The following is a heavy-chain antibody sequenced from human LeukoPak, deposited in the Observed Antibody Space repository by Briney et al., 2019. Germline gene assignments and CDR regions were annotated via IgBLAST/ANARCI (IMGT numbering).Heavy chain of an antibody. CDR1: CFNFLDYW. CDR3: ARDHRYAFDN. J-gene: IGHJ4*01. D-gene: IGHD5-12*01. Sequence: GGAPRLSCSASCFNFLDYWMNLVRPAPGQGLEWISYIGINQGNTKSADSVKGRFTITSNEARNPLYLKMSGLRVDDTAMYNCARDHRYAFDNWGHGTLVTVSS. CDR2: IGINQGNT. V-gene: IGHV3-11*06.